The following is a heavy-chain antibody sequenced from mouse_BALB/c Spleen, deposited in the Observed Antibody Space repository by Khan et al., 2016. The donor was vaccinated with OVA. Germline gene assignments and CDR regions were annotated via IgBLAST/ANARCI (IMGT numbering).Heavy chain of an antibody. CDR3: ARMARTIN. V-gene: IGHV5-6-3*01. CDR1: GFTFSSYG. Sequence: EVQLVESGGGLVQPGGSLKLSCAASGFTFSSYGMSWVRQTPDKRLELVATITRNGGRTYYPDSVKGRFTISRDNAKNTLYLQMSSLKTEDTDMYYCARMARTINWGQGTTLTVSS. CDR2: ITRNGGRT. J-gene: IGHJ2*01.